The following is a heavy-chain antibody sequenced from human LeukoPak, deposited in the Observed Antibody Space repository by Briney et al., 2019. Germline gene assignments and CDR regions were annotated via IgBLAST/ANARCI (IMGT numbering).Heavy chain of an antibody. V-gene: IGHV4-34*01. CDR2: INHSGST. J-gene: IGHJ4*02. D-gene: IGHD5-18*01. Sequence: TSETLSLTCAVYGGSFSGYYWSWIRQPPGKGLEWIGEINHSGSTNYNPSLKSRVTISVDTSKHQFPLKLSSVTAADTAVYYCARGGYSYGSPFDYWGQGTLVTVSS. CDR1: GGSFSGYY. CDR3: ARGGYSYGSPFDY.